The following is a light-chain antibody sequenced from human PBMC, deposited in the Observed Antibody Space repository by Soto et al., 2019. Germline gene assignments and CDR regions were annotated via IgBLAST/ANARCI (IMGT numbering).Light chain of an antibody. V-gene: IGKV3-11*01. CDR3: QERSNWHPIT. CDR2: DAS. CDR1: QSVSSY. J-gene: IGKJ5*01. Sequence: IVLAQSPATLSLSPGERATLSCRASQSVSSYLAWFQQKPGQATRLLIYDASNRANGIPARFSGSGSGTDFTLTIRSLAPEDSAVYYCQERSNWHPITFGQGTRLEIK.